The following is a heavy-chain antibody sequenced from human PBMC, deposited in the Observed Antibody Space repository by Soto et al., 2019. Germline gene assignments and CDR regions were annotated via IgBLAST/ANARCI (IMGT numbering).Heavy chain of an antibody. CDR2: LNLKSGNT. D-gene: IGHD6-25*01. Sequence: APLVQSGAEVKKPGASVKVSCKASGYSFTSYDINWVRQASGQGLEWMGWLNLKSGNTGYAQKYQGRVTMTMDTSISTAYMELDSLRSEDTAVYYCARAAASLDPWGQGTLVTVSS. CDR3: ARAAASLDP. V-gene: IGHV1-8*01. CDR1: GYSFTSYD. J-gene: IGHJ5*02.